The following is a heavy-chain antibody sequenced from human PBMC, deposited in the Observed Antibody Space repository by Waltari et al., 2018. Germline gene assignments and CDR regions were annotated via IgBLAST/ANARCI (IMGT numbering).Heavy chain of an antibody. CDR3: ARVDFWSGYYFGWFDP. CDR1: GGSISSYY. CDR2: IYYSGST. D-gene: IGHD3-3*01. J-gene: IGHJ5*02. V-gene: IGHV4-59*01. Sequence: QVQLQESGPGLVKPSETLSLTCTVSGGSISSYYWSWIRQPPGKGLEWIGSIYYSGSTNYNPSLRSRGTISVDTSKNQFSLKLSSVTAADTAVYYCARVDFWSGYYFGWFDPWGQGTLVTVSS.